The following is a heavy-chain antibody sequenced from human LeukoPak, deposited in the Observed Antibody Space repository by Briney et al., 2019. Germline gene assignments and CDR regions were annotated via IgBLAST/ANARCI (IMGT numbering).Heavy chain of an antibody. CDR1: GGSICYYY. V-gene: IGHV4-59*01. CDR3: AREGGHFDY. Sequence: PSETLSLTCTVSGGSICYYYWSWIRQSPGKGLEWIGYIYYNGSTNYNPSLKSRVTISVDMSKNQFTLKVTSVTAADTAIYYCAREGGHFDYWGQGTLVTVSS. CDR2: IYYNGST. J-gene: IGHJ4*02. D-gene: IGHD2-15*01.